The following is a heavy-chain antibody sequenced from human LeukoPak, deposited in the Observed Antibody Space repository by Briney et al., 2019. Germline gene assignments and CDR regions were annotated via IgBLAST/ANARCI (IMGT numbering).Heavy chain of an antibody. CDR2: IRYDGSNK. CDR3: AKVGYDSSGYLSLDY. Sequence: GGSLRLSCAAPGFTFSSYGMHWVRQAPGKGLEWVAFIRYDGSNKYYADSVKGRFTISRDNSKNTLYLQMNSLRAEDTAVYYCAKVGYDSSGYLSLDYWGQGTLVTVSS. CDR1: GFTFSSYG. J-gene: IGHJ4*02. V-gene: IGHV3-30*02. D-gene: IGHD3-22*01.